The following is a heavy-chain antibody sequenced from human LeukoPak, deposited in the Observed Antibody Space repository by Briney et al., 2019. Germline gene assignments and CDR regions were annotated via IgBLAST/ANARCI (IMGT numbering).Heavy chain of an antibody. CDR2: IRYDGSNQ. V-gene: IGHV3-30*02. D-gene: IGHD5-12*01. CDR3: AKGGGYSGYDSGGYYYFYMDV. CDR1: GFAFSTYG. Sequence: GGSLRLSCAASGFAFSTYGMHWVRQAPGKGLEWVAFIRYDGSNQYYADSVKGRFTISRDNSKNTLYLQMNTLRAEDTAVYYCAKGGGYSGYDSGGYYYFYMDVWGKGTTVTISS. J-gene: IGHJ6*03.